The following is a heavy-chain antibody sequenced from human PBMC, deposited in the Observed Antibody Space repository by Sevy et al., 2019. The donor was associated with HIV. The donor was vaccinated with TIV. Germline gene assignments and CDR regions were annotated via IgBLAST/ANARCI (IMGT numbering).Heavy chain of an antibody. J-gene: IGHJ4*02. CDR3: AKDLCSGGSCYSLDY. D-gene: IGHD2-15*01. CDR1: GFTFSTYS. CDR2: ISHDGSNQ. V-gene: IGHV3-30*18. Sequence: GGSLRLSCATSGFTFSTYSMNWVRQAPGKGLEWVAVISHDGSNQYYADSVKGRLTISRDNSKNTLYLQMNSLRAEDTTVYYCAKDLCSGGSCYSLDYWGQGTLVTVSS.